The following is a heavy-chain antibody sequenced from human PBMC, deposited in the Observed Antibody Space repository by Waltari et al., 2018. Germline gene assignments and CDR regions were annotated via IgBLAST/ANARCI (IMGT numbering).Heavy chain of an antibody. J-gene: IGHJ6*02. CDR1: GGSFSGYY. CDR2: INHSGST. CDR3: ASVPTRGIAAAGPRGHYYYYGMDV. Sequence: QVQLQQWGAGLLKPSETMSLTCAVYGGSFSGYYWSWIRQPPGKGLEWIGEINHSGSTNYNPSLKSRVTISVDTSKNQFSLNLISVTAADTAVYYCASVPTRGIAAAGPRGHYYYYGMDVWGQGTTVTVSS. D-gene: IGHD6-13*01. V-gene: IGHV4-34*01.